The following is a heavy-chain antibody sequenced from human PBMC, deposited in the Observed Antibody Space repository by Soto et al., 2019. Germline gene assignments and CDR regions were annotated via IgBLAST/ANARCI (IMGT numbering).Heavy chain of an antibody. CDR3: ARDGAAYEPPNFDY. Sequence: SETLSLTCAVSGYSISSGYYWGWIRQPPGKGLEWIGSIYHSGSTYYNPSLKSRVTISVDTSKNQFSLKLSSVTAADTAVYYCARDGAAYEPPNFDYWGQGTLVTVSS. CDR2: IYHSGST. D-gene: IGHD5-12*01. V-gene: IGHV4-38-2*02. J-gene: IGHJ4*02. CDR1: GYSISSGYY.